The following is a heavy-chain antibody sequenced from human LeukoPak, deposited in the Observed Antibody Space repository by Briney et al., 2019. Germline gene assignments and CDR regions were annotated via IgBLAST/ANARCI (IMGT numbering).Heavy chain of an antibody. CDR3: ARDRGPVRGVMDY. Sequence: ASVKVSCKASGYTFTSYAMHWVRQAPGQRLEWMGWINAGNGNTKYSQKFQGRVTITRDTSASTAYMELSSLRSEDTAVYYCARDRGPVRGVMDYWGQGTLVTVSS. V-gene: IGHV1-3*01. CDR2: INAGNGNT. D-gene: IGHD3-10*01. CDR1: GYTFTSYA. J-gene: IGHJ4*02.